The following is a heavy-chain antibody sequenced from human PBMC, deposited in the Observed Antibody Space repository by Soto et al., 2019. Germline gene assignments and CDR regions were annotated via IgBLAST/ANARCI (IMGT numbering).Heavy chain of an antibody. V-gene: IGHV2-5*02. CDR3: AHRRPIVGATRRGYFDY. J-gene: IGHJ4*02. D-gene: IGHD1-26*01. Sequence: QITLEESGRAVVKPTQTLTLTCTFSGFSLSTSGVGVGWIRQPPGKALAWLALICWDDDKRYSPSLKSRLTITKDTSKNQVVLTMTNMDPVDTTTYYCAHRRPIVGATRRGYFDYWGQGTLVTVSS. CDR2: ICWDDDK. CDR1: GFSLSTSGVG.